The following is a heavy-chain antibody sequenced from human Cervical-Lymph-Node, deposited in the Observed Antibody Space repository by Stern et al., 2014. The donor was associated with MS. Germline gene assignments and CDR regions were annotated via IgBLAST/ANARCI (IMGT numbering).Heavy chain of an antibody. V-gene: IGHV3-9*01. CDR3: AKDEGYCSDGTCYSRYYGLDV. D-gene: IGHD2-15*01. J-gene: IGHJ6*02. Sequence: EVQLVQSGGGLVQPGRSLRLSCAASGFSFDEYAMHWVRQAPGKGLEWVSGISRARGNMGYADSVKGRFTISRDNAKNSLYLQMNSLRVEDTALYYCAKDEGYCSDGTCYSRYYGLDVWGQGTTVTVSS. CDR2: ISRARGNM. CDR1: GFSFDEYA.